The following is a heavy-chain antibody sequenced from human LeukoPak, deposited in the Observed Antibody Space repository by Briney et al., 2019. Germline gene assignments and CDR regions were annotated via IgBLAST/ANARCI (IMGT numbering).Heavy chain of an antibody. CDR1: GFTFSNYA. Sequence: GGSLRLSCAASGFTFSNYAMSWARQAPGKGLEWVSAISGSGGSTSYADSVKGRFTISRDNSKNTLYLQMNSLRAEDTAVYYCASTEMTTVTLDAFDIWGQGTMVTVSS. J-gene: IGHJ3*02. V-gene: IGHV3-23*01. CDR2: ISGSGGST. D-gene: IGHD4-17*01. CDR3: ASTEMTTVTLDAFDI.